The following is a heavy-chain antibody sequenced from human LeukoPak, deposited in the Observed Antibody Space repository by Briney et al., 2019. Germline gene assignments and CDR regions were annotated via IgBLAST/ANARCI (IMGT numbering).Heavy chain of an antibody. Sequence: SVKVSCKASGGTFSSYAISWVRQAPGQGLEWMGRIIPIFGTANYAQKFPGRVTITTAKATSTAYMELRSLRSEDTAVDCCARGGGSGSYGFDYWGQGTLVTVSS. CDR3: ARGGGSGSYGFDY. CDR1: GGTFSSYA. J-gene: IGHJ4*02. D-gene: IGHD3-10*01. V-gene: IGHV1-69*05. CDR2: IIPIFGTA.